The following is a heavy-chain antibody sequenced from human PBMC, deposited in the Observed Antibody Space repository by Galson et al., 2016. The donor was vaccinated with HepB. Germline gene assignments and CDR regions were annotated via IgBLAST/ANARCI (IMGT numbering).Heavy chain of an antibody. CDR1: GYTFTSYD. Sequence: SCKASGYTFTSYDINWVRQATGQGLEWVGWMNPNSGHTGYAQNFQGRVTMTRNTSISTAYMDLSSLSSEDTAVYYCARTSGGLYAFDIWGQGTMVTVSS. CDR2: MNPNSGHT. CDR3: ARTSGGLYAFDI. V-gene: IGHV1-8*01. J-gene: IGHJ3*02. D-gene: IGHD3-10*01.